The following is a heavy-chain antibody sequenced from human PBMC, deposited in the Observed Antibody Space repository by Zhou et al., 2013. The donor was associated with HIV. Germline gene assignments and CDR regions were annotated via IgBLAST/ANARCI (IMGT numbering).Heavy chain of an antibody. D-gene: IGHD3-10*01. Sequence: QIQLVQSGAEVKKPGSSVKVSCKASGGSLSNSAISWVRQAPGEGPEWMGGIIPIFGTANYAQKFQGRVTITTDESTSTAYMELSSLRSEDTAVYYCASRITMVRGVIITDWYFDLWGRGTLVTVSS. CDR3: ASRITMVRGVIITDWYFDL. V-gene: IGHV1-69*05. CDR1: GGSLSNSA. CDR2: IIPIFGTA. J-gene: IGHJ2*01.